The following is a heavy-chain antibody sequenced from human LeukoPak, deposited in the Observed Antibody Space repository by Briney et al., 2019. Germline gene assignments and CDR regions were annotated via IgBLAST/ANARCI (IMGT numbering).Heavy chain of an antibody. CDR3: ATHLLPRRQQLPTPDAFDI. J-gene: IGHJ3*02. D-gene: IGHD6-13*01. Sequence: PSGTLSLTCAVSGGCISSSNWWSWVRQPPGKGLEWIGEIYHSGSTNYNPSLKSRVTISVDKSKNQFSLKLSSVTAADTAVYYCATHLLPRRQQLPTPDAFDIWGQGTMVTVSS. V-gene: IGHV4-4*02. CDR2: IYHSGST. CDR1: GGCISSSNW.